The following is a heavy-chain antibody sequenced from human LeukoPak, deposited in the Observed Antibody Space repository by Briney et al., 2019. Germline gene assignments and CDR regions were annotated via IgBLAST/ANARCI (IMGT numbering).Heavy chain of an antibody. CDR1: EFTFDDYG. CDR3: AELGITMIGGV. Sequence: PGGSLRLSCVASEFTFDDYGMDWVRQAPGKGLEWVSYISSSGSTIYYADSVKGRFTISRDNAKNSLYLQMNSLRAEDTAVYYCAELGITMIGGVWGKGTTVTISS. J-gene: IGHJ6*04. D-gene: IGHD3-10*02. V-gene: IGHV3-48*03. CDR2: ISSSGSTI.